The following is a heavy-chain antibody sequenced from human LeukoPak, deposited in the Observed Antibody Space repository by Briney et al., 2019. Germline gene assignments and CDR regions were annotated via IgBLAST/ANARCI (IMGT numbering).Heavy chain of an antibody. CDR2: IRADAVTT. CDR3: VKDDGWVQYAN. J-gene: IGHJ4*02. V-gene: IGHV3-23*01. CDR1: GFTFNKYG. Sequence: GGSLRLSCAASGFTFNKYGLNWVRQAPGKGLEWVSGIRADAVTTYYADSVKGGFIISRDNSKNTVYLQMNSLSAEDAAVYYCVKDDGWVQYANWGQGTLVTVSS. D-gene: IGHD5-24*01.